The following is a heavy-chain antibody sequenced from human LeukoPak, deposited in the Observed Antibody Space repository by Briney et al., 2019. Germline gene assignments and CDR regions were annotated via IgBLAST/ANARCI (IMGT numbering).Heavy chain of an antibody. Sequence: GASVKVSCKASGGTFSSYAISWVRQAPGQGLEWMGGIIPIFGTANYAQKFQGRVTITTDESTSTAYMELSSLRSEDTAVYYCWGRTGTDYYYYYMDVWGKGITVTVSS. CDR2: IIPIFGTA. J-gene: IGHJ6*03. D-gene: IGHD1/OR15-1a*01. CDR3: WGRTGTDYYYYYMDV. CDR1: GGTFSSYA. V-gene: IGHV1-69*05.